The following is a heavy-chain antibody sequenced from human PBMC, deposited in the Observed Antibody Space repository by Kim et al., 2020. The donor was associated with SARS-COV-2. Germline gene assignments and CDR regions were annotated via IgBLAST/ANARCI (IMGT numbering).Heavy chain of an antibody. CDR1: GYTFTSYA. CDR3: ARVRGTIFGVVIIGGWFDP. D-gene: IGHD3-3*01. Sequence: ASVKVSCNASGYTFTSYAMNWVRQAPGQGLEWMGWINTNTGNPTYAQGFTGRFVFSLDTSVSTAYLQISSLKAEDTAVYYCARVRGTIFGVVIIGGWFDPWGQGTLVTVSS. J-gene: IGHJ5*02. V-gene: IGHV7-4-1*02. CDR2: INTNTGNP.